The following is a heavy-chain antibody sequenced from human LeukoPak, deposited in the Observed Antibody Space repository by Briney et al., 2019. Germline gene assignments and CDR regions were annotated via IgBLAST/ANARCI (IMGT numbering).Heavy chain of an antibody. V-gene: IGHV2-5*01. CDR3: ARNVPLKYYFDY. D-gene: IGHD6-6*01. J-gene: IGHJ4*02. CDR1: GFSLSTSGVG. Sequence: PGPTLVNPTQTLTLTCTFSGFSLSTSGVGVGWIRQPPGKALEWLALIYWNDDKRYSPSLKSRLTITKDTSKNQVVLTMTNMDPVDTATYYCARNVPLKYYFDYWGQGTLVTVSS. CDR2: IYWNDDK.